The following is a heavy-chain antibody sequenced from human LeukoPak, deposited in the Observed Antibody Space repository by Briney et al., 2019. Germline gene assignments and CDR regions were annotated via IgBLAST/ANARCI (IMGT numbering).Heavy chain of an antibody. V-gene: IGHV1-2*02. Sequence: ASVKVSCKASGYTFTGYYMHWVRQAPGQGLEWMGWINPNRGGTNYAQKFQGRVTMTRDTSISTAYMELSRLRSDDTAVYYCARDPAHSSSWYEDWGQGTLVTVSS. J-gene: IGHJ4*02. D-gene: IGHD6-13*01. CDR3: ARDPAHSSSWYED. CDR2: INPNRGGT. CDR1: GYTFTGYY.